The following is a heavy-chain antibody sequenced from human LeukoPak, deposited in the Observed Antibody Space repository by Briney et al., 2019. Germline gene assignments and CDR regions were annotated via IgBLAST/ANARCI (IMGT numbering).Heavy chain of an antibody. D-gene: IGHD3-22*01. CDR1: GFTFSSYA. J-gene: IGHJ1*01. Sequence: GGSLRLSCAASGFTFSSYAMHWVRQAPGKGLEWVAVISYDGSNKYYADSVKGRFTISRDNSKNTLYLQMNSLRAEDTAVYYCARGGRDYYDSSGYYLGYFQHWGQGTLVTVSS. V-gene: IGHV3-30*04. CDR2: ISYDGSNK. CDR3: ARGGRDYYDSSGYYLGYFQH.